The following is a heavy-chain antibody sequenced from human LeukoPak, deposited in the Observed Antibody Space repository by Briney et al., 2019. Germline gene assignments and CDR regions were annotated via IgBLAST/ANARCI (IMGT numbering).Heavy chain of an antibody. V-gene: IGHV3-21*01. CDR1: GFTFSSYS. J-gene: IGHJ6*03. Sequence: PGGSLRLSCAASGFTFSSYSMNWVRQAPGKGLEWVSSISSSSRYIYYADSVKGRFTISRDNAKNSLYLQMNSLRAEDTAVYYCARGGLYYYYYMDVWGKGTTVTVSS. CDR2: ISSSSRYI. CDR3: ARGGLYYYYYMDV.